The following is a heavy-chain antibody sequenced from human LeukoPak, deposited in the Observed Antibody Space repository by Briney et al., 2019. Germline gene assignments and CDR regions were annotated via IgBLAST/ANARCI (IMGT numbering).Heavy chain of an antibody. V-gene: IGHV3-48*04. CDR1: GFTVSSYS. D-gene: IGHD3-3*01. CDR2: ISSSSSTI. CDR3: ATFGFQWSLSY. Sequence: GGSLRLSCAASGFTVSSYSMNWVRQAPGKGLEWVSYISSSSSTIYYADSVKGRFTISRDNAKNTLYLEMNSLRPEGTGVYYCATFGFQWSLSYWGQGAPVTVFS. J-gene: IGHJ4*02.